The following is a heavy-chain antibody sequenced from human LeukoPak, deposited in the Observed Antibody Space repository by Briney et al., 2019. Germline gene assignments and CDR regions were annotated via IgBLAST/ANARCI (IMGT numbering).Heavy chain of an antibody. D-gene: IGHD1-7*01. CDR2: ISYTGTT. CDR1: GYSITRAYY. CDR3: ARDGGNFEIDY. J-gene: IGHJ4*02. Sequence: SETLSLTCAVSGYSITRAYYWGWVRKPPGMGLEWIGSISYTGTTFYIPSLKSRLLISRDLSKNEFSLRLTSVTAADTAVYYCARDGGNFEIDYWGQGILVTVSS. V-gene: IGHV4-38-2*02.